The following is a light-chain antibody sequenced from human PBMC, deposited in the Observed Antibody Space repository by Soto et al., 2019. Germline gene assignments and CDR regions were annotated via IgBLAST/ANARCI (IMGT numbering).Light chain of an antibody. J-gene: IGKJ1*01. CDR1: QSVLYSSNNKNY. Sequence: DIVLTQSPDSLAVSLGERATINCKSSQSVLYSSNNKNYLAWYQQKPGQPPKLVIYWASIRESGVPDRFSGGGSVTDFTLTISSLQAEDVAVYYCQQYYSSPWTFGQGTKVEIK. CDR2: WAS. V-gene: IGKV4-1*01. CDR3: QQYYSSPWT.